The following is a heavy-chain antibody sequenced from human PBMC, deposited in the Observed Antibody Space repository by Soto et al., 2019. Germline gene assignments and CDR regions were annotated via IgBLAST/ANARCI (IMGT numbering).Heavy chain of an antibody. CDR2: IKSDGSYT. Sequence: EVQLVESGGGLVQPGGSLRLSCAASGFTFNTYWMQWVRQAPGKGLVWVSRIKSDGSYTNYADSVKGRLTISRDNAKNTLFLQMNSLGAEDTAVYYCATGGSGYFTYWGQGTLVTVSS. CDR1: GFTFNTYW. CDR3: ATGGSGYFTY. V-gene: IGHV3-74*01. D-gene: IGHD3-22*01. J-gene: IGHJ4*02.